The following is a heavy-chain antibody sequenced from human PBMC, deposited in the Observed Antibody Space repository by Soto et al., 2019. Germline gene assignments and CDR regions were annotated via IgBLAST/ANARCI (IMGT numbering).Heavy chain of an antibody. Sequence: PGGSLRLSCAASGFTFSSYGMHWVRQAPGKGLEWVAVISYDGSNKYYADSVKGRFTISRDNSKNTLYLQMNSLRAEDTAVYYCAKEDSGYDENWFDPWGQGTLVTVSS. J-gene: IGHJ5*02. CDR3: AKEDSGYDENWFDP. CDR1: GFTFSSYG. V-gene: IGHV3-30*18. CDR2: ISYDGSNK. D-gene: IGHD5-12*01.